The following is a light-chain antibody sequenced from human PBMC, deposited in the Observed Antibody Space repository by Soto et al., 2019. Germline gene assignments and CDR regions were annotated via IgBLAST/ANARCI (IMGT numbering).Light chain of an antibody. CDR3: QSYDSSLRGVV. V-gene: IGLV1-40*01. J-gene: IGLJ2*01. CDR2: GNT. Sequence: QSVLTQPPSVSGAPGQRVTISCTGSSSNIGAGYDVHWYHQLPGTAPKLLIYGNTNRPSGVPDRFSGSKSGTPASLAITGLQAEDEADYYCQSYDSSLRGVVFGGGTKLTVL. CDR1: SSNIGAGYD.